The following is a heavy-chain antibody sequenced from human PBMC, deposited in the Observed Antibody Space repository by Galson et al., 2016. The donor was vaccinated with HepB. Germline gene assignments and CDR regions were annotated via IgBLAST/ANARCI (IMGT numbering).Heavy chain of an antibody. V-gene: IGHV3-64D*06. D-gene: IGHD1-1*01. J-gene: IGHJ4*02. Sequence: SLRLSCAASGFTFNHYALHWVRQAPGKGLEYVSTVSADGFATYYADSVKGRFTISRDNSKNTQYLQMSSLRPEDTALYYCVKDRGCPNCRYDCGGQGALVTVSS. CDR1: GFTFNHYA. CDR3: VKDRGCPNCRYDC. CDR2: VSADGFAT.